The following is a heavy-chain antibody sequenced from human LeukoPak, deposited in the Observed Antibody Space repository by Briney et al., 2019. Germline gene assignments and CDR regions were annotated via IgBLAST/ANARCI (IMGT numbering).Heavy chain of an antibody. CDR3: ARVHYDFWSGYLDYYYYMDV. V-gene: IGHV3-53*01. CDR2: IYSGGSA. CDR1: GFTVSSNY. J-gene: IGHJ6*03. Sequence: GGSLRLSCAASGFTVSSNYMSWVRQAPGKGLEWVSVIYSGGSAYYADSVKGRFTISRDNSKNTLYLRMNSLRAEDTAVYYCARVHYDFWSGYLDYYYYMDVWGKGTTVTVSS. D-gene: IGHD3-3*01.